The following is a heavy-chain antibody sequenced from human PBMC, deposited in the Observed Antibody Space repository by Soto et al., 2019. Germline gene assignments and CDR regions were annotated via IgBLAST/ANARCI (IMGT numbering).Heavy chain of an antibody. CDR2: INMDGSST. V-gene: IGHV3-74*01. J-gene: IGHJ4*02. CDR3: AKARNSYGAIFDY. D-gene: IGHD5-18*01. CDR1: GFTFSNDW. Sequence: PGGSLRLSCAASGFTFSNDWMHWVRQAAGKGLVWVSRINMDGSSTNYADSVKGRFTISRDNAKNTVYLQMNSLRAEDTAVYYCAKARNSYGAIFDYWGQGTLVTVSS.